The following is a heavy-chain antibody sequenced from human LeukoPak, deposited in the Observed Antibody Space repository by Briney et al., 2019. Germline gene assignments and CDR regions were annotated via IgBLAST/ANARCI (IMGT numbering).Heavy chain of an antibody. CDR1: GFTFSSYS. D-gene: IGHD6-13*01. CDR3: ARPIAAAGPFDY. CDR2: ISSSSSYI. V-gene: IGHV3-21*01. Sequence: GGSLRLSCAASGFTFSSYSMNWFRQAPGKGLEWVSSISSSSSYIYYADSVKGRFTISRDNAKNSLYLQMNSLRAEDTAVYYCARPIAAAGPFDYWGQGTLVTVSS. J-gene: IGHJ4*02.